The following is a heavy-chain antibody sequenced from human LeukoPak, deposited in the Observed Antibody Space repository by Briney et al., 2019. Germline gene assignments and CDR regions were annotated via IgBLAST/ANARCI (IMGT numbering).Heavy chain of an antibody. CDR1: GGSFSGYY. CDR3: ARVGDYDSSGLIDY. D-gene: IGHD3-22*01. V-gene: IGHV4-34*01. CDR2: INHSGST. Sequence: SETLSLTCAVYGGSFSGYYWSWIRQPPGKGLEWIGEINHSGSTNYNPSLKSRVTISVDTSKNQFSLKLSSVTAADTAVYYCARVGDYDSSGLIDYWGQGTLVTVSS. J-gene: IGHJ4*02.